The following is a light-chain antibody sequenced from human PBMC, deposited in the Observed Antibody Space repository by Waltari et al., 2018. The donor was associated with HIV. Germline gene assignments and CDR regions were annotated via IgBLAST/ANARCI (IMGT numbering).Light chain of an antibody. CDR3: TSYTSSNTLVI. CDR2: HVS. V-gene: IGLV2-14*03. J-gene: IGLJ2*01. Sequence: QSALTQPASVSGSPGQSINLPCTGTTSEVGGYTYAPCSQQPPCKAPKLMIYHVSNRPSGVSNRCSGSKSGNTASLTISGLQAEDEADYYCTSYTSSNTLVIFGGGTKLTVL. CDR1: TSEVGGYTY.